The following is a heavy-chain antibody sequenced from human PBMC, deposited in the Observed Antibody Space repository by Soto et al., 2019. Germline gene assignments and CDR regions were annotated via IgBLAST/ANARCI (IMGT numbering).Heavy chain of an antibody. J-gene: IGHJ4*02. CDR3: ARESSSSFDY. Sequence: QVQLQQSGPGLVKPSQTLSLTCAISGDSVSTNSAAWNWIRQSPSRGLEWLGRTYYRSKWYNGYAASVKXXIXIXLDTSKNQFSLQLNSVTPEDTAVYYCARESSSSFDYWGQGTLVTVSS. D-gene: IGHD6-6*01. V-gene: IGHV6-1*01. CDR2: TYYRSKWYN. CDR1: GDSVSTNSAA.